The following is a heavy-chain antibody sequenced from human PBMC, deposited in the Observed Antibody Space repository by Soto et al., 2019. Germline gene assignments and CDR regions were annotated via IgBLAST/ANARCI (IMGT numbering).Heavy chain of an antibody. CDR1: GFTFSSYW. CDR3: ARAPTGSWYYYGMDV. D-gene: IGHD6-13*01. Sequence: PGGSLRLSCAASGFTFSSYWMSWVRQAPGKGLEWVANIKQDGSEKYYVDSVKGRFTISRDNAKNSLYLQMNSLRAEDTTVYYCARAPTGSWYYYGMDVWAKGPRSPSP. J-gene: IGHJ6*02. CDR2: IKQDGSEK. V-gene: IGHV3-7*01.